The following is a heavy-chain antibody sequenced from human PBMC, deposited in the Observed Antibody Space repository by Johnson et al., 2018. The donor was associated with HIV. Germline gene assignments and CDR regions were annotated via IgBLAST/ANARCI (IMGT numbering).Heavy chain of an antibody. CDR1: GFTVSSNE. J-gene: IGHJ3*02. Sequence: MLLVESGGVLVQPGGSLRLSCAASGFTVSSNEMSWVRQAPGKGLEWVSSISGGSTYYADSRKGRFTISRDNSKNTLYLQMNSLRAEDTALYYCARDSGRYCSGGSCYVEDAFDIWGQGTMVTVSS. CDR3: ARDSGRYCSGGSCYVEDAFDI. V-gene: IGHV3-38-3*01. CDR2: ISGGST. D-gene: IGHD2-15*01.